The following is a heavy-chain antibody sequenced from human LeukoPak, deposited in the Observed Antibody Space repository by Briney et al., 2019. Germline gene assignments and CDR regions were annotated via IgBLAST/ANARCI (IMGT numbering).Heavy chain of an antibody. CDR2: ISAYNGNT. CDR1: GYTFTSYG. V-gene: IGHV1-18*01. J-gene: IGHJ4*02. Sequence: ASVKVSCKASGYTFTSYGISWVRQAPGQGPEWMGWISAYNGNTNYAQKLQGRVIMTTDTSTSTAYMELRSLRSDDTAVYYCARGRSRKWFGEPKEDYFDYWGQGTLVTVSS. D-gene: IGHD3-10*01. CDR3: ARGRSRKWFGEPKEDYFDY.